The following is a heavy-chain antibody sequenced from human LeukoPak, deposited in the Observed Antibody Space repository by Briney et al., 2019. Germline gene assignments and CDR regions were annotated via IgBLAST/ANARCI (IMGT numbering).Heavy chain of an antibody. CDR3: ARSLSTGPSAAGDAFYFYHGLDV. CDR1: GGSISSGGYY. V-gene: IGHV4-61*08. CDR2: IYYRGST. Sequence: PSQTLSLTCTVSGGSISSGGYYWSWIRQPPGKGLEWIAYIYYRGSTNYNPSLTSRVTISVDASKNQFSLKLTSVTAADTAVYYCARSLSTGPSAAGDAFYFYHGLDVWGQGTTVTVSS. D-gene: IGHD6-13*01. J-gene: IGHJ6*02.